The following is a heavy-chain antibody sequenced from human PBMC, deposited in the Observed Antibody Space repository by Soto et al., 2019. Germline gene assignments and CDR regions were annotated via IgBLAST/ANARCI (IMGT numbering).Heavy chain of an antibody. CDR2: INHSGST. CDR3: AREGTQKYYYGMDV. J-gene: IGHJ6*02. Sequence: QVQLQQWGSGLLKPSETLSLTCAVYGGSFSGYYWSWIRQPPGQGLEWIGEINHSGSTNSNPSLKSLVTISVDTSKNQFSLKLSSVTAADTAVYYWAREGTQKYYYGMDVWGQGTTVTVSS. CDR1: GGSFSGYY. V-gene: IGHV4-34*01. D-gene: IGHD3-10*01.